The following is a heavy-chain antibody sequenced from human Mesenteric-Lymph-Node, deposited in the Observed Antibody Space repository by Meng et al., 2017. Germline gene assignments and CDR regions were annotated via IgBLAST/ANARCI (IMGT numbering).Heavy chain of an antibody. CDR2: ISAYNGNT. J-gene: IGHJ5*02. CDR3: ARDLPGGTKGTWLDL. D-gene: IGHD1-14*01. Sequence: QSGAEVKKPGAPVKVSCKASGYTFTSYGISWVRQAPGQGLEWMGWISAYNGNTNYAQNFQGRFTMTTDTSTSTAYMELRSLRSDDTAVYYCARDLPGGTKGTWLDLWGQGTLVTVSS. CDR1: GYTFTSYG. V-gene: IGHV1-18*01.